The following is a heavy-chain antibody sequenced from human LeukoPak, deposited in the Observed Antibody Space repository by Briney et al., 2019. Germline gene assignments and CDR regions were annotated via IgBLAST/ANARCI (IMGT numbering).Heavy chain of an antibody. CDR2: ISAYNGNT. J-gene: IGHJ4*02. CDR1: GYTFTSYG. Sequence: ASVKVSCKAPGYTFTSYGISWVRQAPGQGLEWMGWISAYNGNTNYAPKLQGRVTITTDTSTSTAYMELRSLRSDDTAVYYCANSGYDSSGLWYFDYWGQGTLVTVSS. V-gene: IGHV1-18*01. D-gene: IGHD3-22*01. CDR3: ANSGYDSSGLWYFDY.